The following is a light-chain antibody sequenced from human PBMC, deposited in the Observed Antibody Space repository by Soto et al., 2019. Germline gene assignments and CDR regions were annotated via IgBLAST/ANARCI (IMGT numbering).Light chain of an antibody. J-gene: IGLJ1*01. CDR3: CSYAGSSFYV. CDR2: EGS. CDR1: SSDVGGYDY. Sequence: QSALTQPASVSGSPGQSITISCTGTSSDVGGYDYVSWYQQHPGKAPKLMIYEGSQRPSGVSNRFSGSKSGNTASLTISGLQAEDEADYYCCSYAGSSFYVFGTGTKLTVL. V-gene: IGLV2-23*01.